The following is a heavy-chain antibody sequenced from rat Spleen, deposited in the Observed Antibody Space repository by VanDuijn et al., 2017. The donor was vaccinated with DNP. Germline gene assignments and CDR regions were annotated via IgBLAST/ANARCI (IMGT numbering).Heavy chain of an antibody. CDR3: ARWHLYLSYFDY. CDR1: GFSLTSNS. D-gene: IGHD1-2*01. V-gene: IGHV2-1*01. Sequence: QVQLKESGPGLVQPSQTLSLTCTVSGFSLTSNSVHWVRQPPGKGLEWVGAIWTGGSTDYNSALKSRPRISRDTSKSQVLLKMNSLQTEDTAMYFCARWHLYLSYFDYWGQGVMVTVSS. J-gene: IGHJ2*01. CDR2: IWTGGST.